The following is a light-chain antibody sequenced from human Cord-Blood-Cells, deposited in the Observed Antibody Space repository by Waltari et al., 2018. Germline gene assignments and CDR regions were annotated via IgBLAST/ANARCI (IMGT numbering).Light chain of an antibody. V-gene: IGKV3-11*01. Sequence: ERATLSCRASQSVSSYLAWYQQKPGQAPRLLIYDASNRATGIPARFSGSGSGTDFTLTISSLEPEDFAVYYCQQRSNLITFGQGTRLEIK. CDR3: QQRSNLIT. CDR1: QSVSSY. J-gene: IGKJ5*01. CDR2: DAS.